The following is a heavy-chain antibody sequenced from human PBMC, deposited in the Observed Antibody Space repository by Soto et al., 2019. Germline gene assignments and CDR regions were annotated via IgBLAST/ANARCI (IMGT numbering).Heavy chain of an antibody. V-gene: IGHV4-59*08. Sequence: QVQLQESGPGLVKPSETLSLTCTVSGGSISSYYWSWIRQPPGKGLEWIGYIYYSGSTNYNPSLKSRVTISVDTSKNQFSLKLSSVTAADTAVYYCASLMTTVTKNWCDPWGQGTLVTVSS. D-gene: IGHD4-17*01. CDR2: IYYSGST. CDR1: GGSISSYY. CDR3: ASLMTTVTKNWCDP. J-gene: IGHJ5*02.